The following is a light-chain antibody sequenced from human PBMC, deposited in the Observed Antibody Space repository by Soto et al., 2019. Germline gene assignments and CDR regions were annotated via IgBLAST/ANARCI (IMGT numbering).Light chain of an antibody. CDR2: DAS. J-gene: IGKJ1*01. V-gene: IGKV3D-15*01. CDR1: QCVSNN. Sequence: EIVLTQSPGTLSLSPGERATLSCRASQCVSNNYLAWYQQKPGQAPRLLIYDASNRATGIPARFSGTGFGTEFTLTIRSLQSGDSAVYYCQQYNNRPRTFGQGTKVDIK. CDR3: QQYNNRPRT.